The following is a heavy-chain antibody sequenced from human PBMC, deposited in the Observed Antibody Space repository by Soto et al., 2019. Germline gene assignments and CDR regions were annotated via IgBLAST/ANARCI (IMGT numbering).Heavy chain of an antibody. J-gene: IGHJ5*02. CDR1: GFTFSGSA. D-gene: IGHD3-3*01. CDR3: TRHGDYDFWSGYNWFDP. CDR2: IRSKANSYAT. V-gene: IGHV3-73*01. Sequence: GGSLRLSCAASGFTFSGSAMHWVRQASGKGLEWVGRIRSKANSYATAYAASVKGRFTISRDDSKNTAYLQMNSLKTEDTAVYYCTRHGDYDFWSGYNWFDPWGQGTLVTVSS.